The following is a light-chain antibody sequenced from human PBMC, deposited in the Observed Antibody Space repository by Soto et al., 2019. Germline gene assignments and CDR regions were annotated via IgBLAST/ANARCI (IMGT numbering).Light chain of an antibody. V-gene: IGKV1-5*03. CDR3: QQYNSYSRT. CDR2: KAS. CDR1: QTISSW. Sequence: DIQMTQSPSTLSGSVGDRVTITCRASQTISSWLAWYQQKQGKAPKLLIYKASSLESGVPSRFSGSGSGTELTITIGSLQPDDVETYYGQQYNSYSRTFGQGTKGEIK. J-gene: IGKJ1*01.